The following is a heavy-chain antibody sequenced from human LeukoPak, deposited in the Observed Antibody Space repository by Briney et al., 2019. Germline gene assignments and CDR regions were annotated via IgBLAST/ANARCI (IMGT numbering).Heavy chain of an antibody. V-gene: IGHV3-43D*03. CDR3: AKDGVVAALGDNWFDP. CDR1: GFPFDDYG. Sequence: PGGSLRLSCAASGFPFDDYGMLWVRQAPGPGLELVSFISWHGETTYYSDSVKGRFTISRDNSKNSLYLQMNSLRPEDTALYYCAKDGVVAALGDNWFDPWGQGTLVTVSS. J-gene: IGHJ5*02. CDR2: ISWHGETT. D-gene: IGHD2-15*01.